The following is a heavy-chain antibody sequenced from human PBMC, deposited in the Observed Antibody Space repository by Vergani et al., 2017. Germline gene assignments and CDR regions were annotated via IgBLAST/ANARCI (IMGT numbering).Heavy chain of an antibody. CDR1: GFTFSDHY. J-gene: IGHJ2*01. Sequence: VQLVESGGGLVKPGGSLRLSCAASGFTFSDHYMSWVRQAPGKGLGWVAHISPDGSATSYVDSVKGRFTISRDNTKNSLSLQMSGLRVEDTAVYYCVRLPRAPWNFDLWGRGTLITVSS. CDR2: ISPDGSAT. CDR3: VRLPRAPWNFDL. V-gene: IGHV3-7*01.